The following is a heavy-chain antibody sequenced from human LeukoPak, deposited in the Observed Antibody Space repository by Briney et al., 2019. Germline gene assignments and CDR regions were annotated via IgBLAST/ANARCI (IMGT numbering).Heavy chain of an antibody. CDR1: GYSFTSYW. Sequence: GESLKTSCKGSGYSFTSYWIGWVRQMPGKGLKWMGIIYPGDSDARYSPSFQGQVTISADKSISTAYLQWSSLKASDTAMYYCARRRDLYSGSYYPFDYWGQGTLVTVSS. V-gene: IGHV5-51*01. D-gene: IGHD1-26*01. J-gene: IGHJ4*02. CDR3: ARRRDLYSGSYYPFDY. CDR2: IYPGDSDA.